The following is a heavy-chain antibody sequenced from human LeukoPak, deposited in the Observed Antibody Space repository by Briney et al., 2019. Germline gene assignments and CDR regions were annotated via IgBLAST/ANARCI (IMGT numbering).Heavy chain of an antibody. D-gene: IGHD3-10*01. CDR1: GFTFSSYE. V-gene: IGHV3-21*01. Sequence: GGSLRLSCAASGFTFSSYEMNWVRQAPGKGLGWVSSISSSSSYIYYADSVKGRFTISRDNAKNSLYLQMNSLRAEDTAVYYCASLITMVRGVIGAVFDYWGQGTLVTVSS. J-gene: IGHJ4*02. CDR2: ISSSSSYI. CDR3: ASLITMVRGVIGAVFDY.